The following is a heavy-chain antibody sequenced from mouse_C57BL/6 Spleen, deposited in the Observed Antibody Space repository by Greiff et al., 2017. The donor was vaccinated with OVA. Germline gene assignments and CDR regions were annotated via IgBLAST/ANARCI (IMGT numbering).Heavy chain of an antibody. D-gene: IGHD2-12*01. J-gene: IGHJ3*01. Sequence: QVQLQQSGPGLVPPSQSLSITCTVSGFSFTSYGVSWVRQPPGKGLEWLGVIWGDGSTNYHEAVKARLSIRKDNSKSQVFLKLNSLQADDTATYYCAKQDNSNDAWFDYWGKGTLVTVSA. CDR1: GFSFTSYG. V-gene: IGHV2-3*01. CDR3: AKQDNSNDAWFDY. CDR2: IWGDGST.